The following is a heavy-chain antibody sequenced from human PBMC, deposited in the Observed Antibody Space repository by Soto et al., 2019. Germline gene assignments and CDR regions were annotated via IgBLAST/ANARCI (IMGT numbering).Heavy chain of an antibody. J-gene: IGHJ1*01. V-gene: IGHV1-46*01. Sequence: ASRKVSCKASGYLFTAYSMHWVRLAPGQGLEWMGVVNPSGGSTKYAQNFQGRVTMTRDTSTTTIYMELSSLRSDDTAIYYCAREENCSGGTCYSEYFHRWGQGTLVTVSS. CDR3: AREENCSGGTCYSEYFHR. D-gene: IGHD2-15*01. CDR1: GYLFTAYS. CDR2: VNPSGGST.